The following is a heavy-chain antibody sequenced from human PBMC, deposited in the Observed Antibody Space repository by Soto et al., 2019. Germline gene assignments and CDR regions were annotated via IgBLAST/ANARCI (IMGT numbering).Heavy chain of an antibody. J-gene: IGHJ5*02. CDR1: GGSISSYY. CDR3: ARGIYGSGSSLFDP. CDR2: IYTSGST. V-gene: IGHV4-4*07. Sequence: SETLSLTCTVSGGSISSYYWSWIRQPAGKGLEWIGRIYTSGSTNYNPSLKNRVTMSVDTSKNQFSLKLSSVTAADTAVYYCARGIYGSGSSLFDPWGQGTLVTVSS. D-gene: IGHD3-10*01.